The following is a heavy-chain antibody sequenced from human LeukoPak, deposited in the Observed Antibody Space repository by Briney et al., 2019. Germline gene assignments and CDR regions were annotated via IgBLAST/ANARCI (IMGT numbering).Heavy chain of an antibody. V-gene: IGHV3-23*01. CDR3: ARVVVAAHENWFDP. CDR1: GFTFSSYA. Sequence: PGGSLRLSCAASGFTFSSYAMSWVRQAPGKGLEWVSAISGSGGSTYYADSVKGRFTISRDNSKNTLYLQMNSLRAEDTAVYYCARVVVAAHENWFDPWGQGTLVTVSS. J-gene: IGHJ5*02. CDR2: ISGSGGST. D-gene: IGHD2-15*01.